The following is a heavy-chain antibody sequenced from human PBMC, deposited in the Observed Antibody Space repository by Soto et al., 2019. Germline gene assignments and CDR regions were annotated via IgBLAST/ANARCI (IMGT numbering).Heavy chain of an antibody. CDR3: ARDYDSSGDY. V-gene: IGHV4-39*01. D-gene: IGHD3-22*01. CDR2: IYYSGST. J-gene: IGHJ4*02. CDR1: GGSISTSSYY. Sequence: QLQLQESGPGLVKPSETLSLTCTVSGGSISTSSYYWGWIRQPPGKGLEWIGSIYYSGSTYYNPSLKSRANISVDTSKIQFSLTLSSVTAADTAVYYGARDYDSSGDYWGQGTLVTVSS.